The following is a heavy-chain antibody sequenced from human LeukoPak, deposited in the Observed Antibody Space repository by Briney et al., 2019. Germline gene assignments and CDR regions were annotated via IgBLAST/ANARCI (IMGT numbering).Heavy chain of an antibody. Sequence: SETLSLTCTVSGGSISSYYWSWIRQPAGKGLEWIGRIYTSGSTNYNPSLKSRVTMSVDTSKNQFSPKLSSVTAADTAVYYCARVPRVGYSSSWYQVDWGQGTLVTVSS. D-gene: IGHD6-13*01. CDR2: IYTSGST. V-gene: IGHV4-4*07. J-gene: IGHJ4*02. CDR1: GGSISSYY. CDR3: ARVPRVGYSSSWYQVD.